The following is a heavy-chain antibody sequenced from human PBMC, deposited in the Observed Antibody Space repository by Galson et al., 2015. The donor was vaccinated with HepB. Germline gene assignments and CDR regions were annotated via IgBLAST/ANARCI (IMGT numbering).Heavy chain of an antibody. D-gene: IGHD3-10*01. J-gene: IGHJ4*02. CDR3: ANLRYGSGSYYNVPFDY. CDR1: GFTFSSYG. Sequence: SLRLSCAASGFTFSSYGMHWVRQAPGKGLEWVAFIRYDGSNKYYADSVKGRFTISRDNSKNTLYLQMNSLRAEDTAVYYCANLRYGSGSYYNVPFDYWGQGTLVTVSS. CDR2: IRYDGSNK. V-gene: IGHV3-30*02.